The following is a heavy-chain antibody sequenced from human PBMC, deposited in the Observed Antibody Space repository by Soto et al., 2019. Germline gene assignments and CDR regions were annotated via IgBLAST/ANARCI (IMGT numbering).Heavy chain of an antibody. D-gene: IGHD3-10*01. J-gene: IGHJ6*02. Sequence: PGGSLRLSCAASGFTFSDYYMSWVRHAPGKGLEWISYVSSSGSTRYYAVSVKGRFTMSRDNAQNSLSLQINSLRAEDTAVYFCARGGFGEFSYYFALDVWGQGTTVTVSS. V-gene: IGHV3-11*01. CDR3: ARGGFGEFSYYFALDV. CDR1: GFTFSDYY. CDR2: VSSSGSTR.